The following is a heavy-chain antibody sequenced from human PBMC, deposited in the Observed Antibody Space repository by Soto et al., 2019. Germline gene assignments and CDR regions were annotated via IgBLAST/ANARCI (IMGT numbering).Heavy chain of an antibody. V-gene: IGHV3-21*04. CDR3: ATALDTAMITSDY. D-gene: IGHD5-18*01. CDR1: GLTFSRYT. J-gene: IGHJ4*02. CDR2: ISTLSNYI. Sequence: GSLRLSCAASGLTFSRYTMNWVRQAPRKGLEWVSSISTLSNYIFYADSVKGRFTISRDNAKNSLFLQMDSLRVEDTAVYYCATALDTAMITSDYWGQGTLVTVSS.